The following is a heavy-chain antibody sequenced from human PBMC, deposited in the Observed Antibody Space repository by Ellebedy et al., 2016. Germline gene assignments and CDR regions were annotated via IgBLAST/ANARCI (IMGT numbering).Heavy chain of an antibody. J-gene: IGHJ4*02. Sequence: ASVKVSCKASGYTFTSYYIHWVRQAPGQGLEWMGIINPSGGSTNSAQTFQGRVTMPTDTSTSTAYMELRSLRSDDTAVYYCARDWGSMAEFDYWGQGTLVTVSS. D-gene: IGHD2/OR15-2a*01. CDR1: GYTFTSYY. V-gene: IGHV1-46*01. CDR3: ARDWGSMAEFDY. CDR2: INPSGGST.